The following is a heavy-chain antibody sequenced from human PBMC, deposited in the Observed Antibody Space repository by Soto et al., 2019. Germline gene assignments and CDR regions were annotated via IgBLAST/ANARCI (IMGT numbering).Heavy chain of an antibody. Sequence: QVQLVQSGAEVKKPGSSVKVSCKASGGTFSSYTISWVRQAPGQGLEWMGRIIPILGIANYAQKFQGRVTXTXXKSTSTAYMELSSLRSEDTAVYYCARDSDRDAWGYWGQGTLVTVSS. V-gene: IGHV1-69*08. CDR1: GGTFSSYT. J-gene: IGHJ4*02. D-gene: IGHD7-27*01. CDR3: ARDSDRDAWGY. CDR2: IIPILGIA.